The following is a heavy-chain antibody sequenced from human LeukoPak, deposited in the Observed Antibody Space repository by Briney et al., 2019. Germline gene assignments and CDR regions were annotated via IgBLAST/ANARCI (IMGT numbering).Heavy chain of an antibody. CDR2: IYSGGST. V-gene: IGHV3-66*04. J-gene: IGHJ4*02. CDR1: GFTVSSNY. CDR3: ARPEYYYDSSGYSN. Sequence: GGSLRLSCAASGFTVSSNYMSWVRQAPGKGLERVSVIYSGGSTYYADSVKGRFTISRDNSKNTLYLQMNSLRAEDTAVYYCARPEYYYDSSGYSNWGQGTLVTVSS. D-gene: IGHD3-22*01.